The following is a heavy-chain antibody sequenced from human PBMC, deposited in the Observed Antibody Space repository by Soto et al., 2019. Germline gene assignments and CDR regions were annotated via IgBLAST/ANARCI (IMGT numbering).Heavy chain of an antibody. J-gene: IGHJ4*02. Sequence: EVQLLESGGGLVQPGGSLRLSCAASGFTFSSYAMSWVRQAPGKGLEWVSGISDTGGTTYYADSVRGRFTISRDNSKNTLSLQMNSLRAEDTALYYFAKDISTSGSVTSKISFDYWGQGTLVTVSS. V-gene: IGHV3-23*01. CDR3: AKDISTSGSVTSKISFDY. D-gene: IGHD1-1*01. CDR1: GFTFSSYA. CDR2: ISDTGGTT.